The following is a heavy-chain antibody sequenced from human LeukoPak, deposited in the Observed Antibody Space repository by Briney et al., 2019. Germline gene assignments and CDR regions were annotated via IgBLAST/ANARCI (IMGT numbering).Heavy chain of an antibody. CDR3: ARRTYYYDSSGSRLGGFDY. CDR1: GYTFTSYD. Sequence: GASVKASCKASGYTFTSYDINWVRQATGQGLEWMGWMNPNSGNTGYAQKFQGRVTMTRNTSISTAYMELSSLRSEDTAVYYCARRTYYYDSSGSRLGGFDYWGQGTLVTVSS. D-gene: IGHD3-22*01. CDR2: MNPNSGNT. V-gene: IGHV1-8*01. J-gene: IGHJ4*02.